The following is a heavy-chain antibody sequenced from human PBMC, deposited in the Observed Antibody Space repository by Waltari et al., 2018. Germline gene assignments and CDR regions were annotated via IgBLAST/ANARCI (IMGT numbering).Heavy chain of an antibody. CDR1: GYTFTGYY. V-gene: IGHV1-2*06. Sequence: QVQLVQSGAEVKKPGASVKVSCKASGYTFTGYYMHWVRQAPGQGLEWMGRINPNSGGTSYAQKFQGRVTMTRDTSISTAYMELSRLRSDDTAVYYCARGIAAAGTPSEVFDYWGQGTLVTVSS. CDR2: INPNSGGT. J-gene: IGHJ4*02. D-gene: IGHD6-13*01. CDR3: ARGIAAAGTPSEVFDY.